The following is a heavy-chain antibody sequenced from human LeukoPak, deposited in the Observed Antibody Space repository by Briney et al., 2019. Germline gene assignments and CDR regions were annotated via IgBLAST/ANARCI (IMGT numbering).Heavy chain of an antibody. J-gene: IGHJ4*02. V-gene: IGHV4-31*03. Sequence: PSEALSLTCTVSGGSISSGGYYWSWIRQHPGKGLEWIGYIYYSGSTYYNPSLKSRVTISVDTSKNQFSLRLSSVTAADTAVYYCARQIISLRNFDYWGQGTLVTASS. CDR3: ARQIISLRNFDY. CDR1: GGSISSGGYY. CDR2: IYYSGST.